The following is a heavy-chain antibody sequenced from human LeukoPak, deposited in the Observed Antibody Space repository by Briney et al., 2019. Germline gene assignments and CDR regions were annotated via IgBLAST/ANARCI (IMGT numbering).Heavy chain of an antibody. CDR3: APNDSGDFGLLAY. J-gene: IGHJ4*02. CDR1: GFTFSYHW. D-gene: IGHD4-17*01. CDR2: IKNDGAVK. V-gene: IGHV3-7*01. Sequence: GGSLTLSCAASGFTFSYHWMTWVRQAPGKGLEWVANIKNDGAVKNYVDSVKGRFTISRDNAKDSLYLQMNSLRVEDTAVYYCAPNDSGDFGLLAYWGQGTLVTVSS.